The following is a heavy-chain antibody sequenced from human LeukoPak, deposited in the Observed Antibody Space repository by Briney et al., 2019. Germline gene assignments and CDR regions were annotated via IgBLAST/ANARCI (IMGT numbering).Heavy chain of an antibody. CDR3: ARDSTPEPEIDY. Sequence: ASVKVSCKASGYTFTGYYMHWVRQAPGQGLEWMGWINPNSGGTNYAQKFQGRVTMTRDTSISTAYMELSRLRSDDTAVYYCARDSTPEPEIDYWGQGTLVTVSS. CDR1: GYTFTGYY. V-gene: IGHV1-2*02. D-gene: IGHD1-14*01. J-gene: IGHJ4*02. CDR2: INPNSGGT.